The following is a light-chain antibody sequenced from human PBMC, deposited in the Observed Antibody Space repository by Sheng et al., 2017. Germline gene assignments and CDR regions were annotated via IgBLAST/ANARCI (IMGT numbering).Light chain of an antibody. CDR2: GAS. Sequence: EIVLTQSPGTLSLSPGQRATLSCRASQTINNNYLAWYQQKPGQAPRLLIYGASSRVTGIPDRFSGSGSGTDFTLTINRLEPEDFAVYYCQQYGSSPWTFGQGTKVEIK. V-gene: IGKV3-20*01. J-gene: IGKJ1*01. CDR1: QTINNNY. CDR3: QQYGSSPWT.